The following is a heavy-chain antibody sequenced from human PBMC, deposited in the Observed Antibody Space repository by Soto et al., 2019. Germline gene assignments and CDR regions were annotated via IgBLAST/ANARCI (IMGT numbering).Heavy chain of an antibody. CDR1: GGSFSGYY. D-gene: IGHD4-17*01. CDR3: ASSYGDDVTYYFDY. J-gene: IGHJ4*02. Sequence: QVQLQQWGAGLLKPSETLSLTCAVYGGSFSGYYWSWIRQPPGKGLEWIGEINHSGSTNYNPSLKSRVTIPVDTSKNQCSLKLSSVTAADTAVYYCASSYGDDVTYYFDYWGQGTLVTVSS. V-gene: IGHV4-34*01. CDR2: INHSGST.